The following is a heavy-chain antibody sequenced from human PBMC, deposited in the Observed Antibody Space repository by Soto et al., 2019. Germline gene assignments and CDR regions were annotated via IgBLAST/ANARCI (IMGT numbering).Heavy chain of an antibody. CDR2: MNPNSGNT. CDR3: ARVGVKGSSSWYGGRAYDI. D-gene: IGHD6-13*01. J-gene: IGHJ3*02. V-gene: IGHV1-8*01. Sequence: GASVKVSCKASGYTFTSYDINWVRQATGQGLEWMGWMNPNSGNTGYAQKFQGRVTMTRNTSISTAYMELSSLRSEDTAVYYCARVGVKGSSSWYGGRAYDIWGQGTMVTVSS. CDR1: GYTFTSYD.